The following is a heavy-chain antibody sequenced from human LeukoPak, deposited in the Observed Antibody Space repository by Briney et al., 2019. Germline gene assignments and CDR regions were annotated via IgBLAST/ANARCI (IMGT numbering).Heavy chain of an antibody. J-gene: IGHJ5*02. Sequence: ASVKVSCKASGYTFTDYYMHWVRQAPGQGLEWMGWINPNSGGTNYAQKFQGRVTMTRDTSISTAYMELSRLRSDDTAVYYCARASLYYYGSFDPWGQGTLVTVSS. CDR3: ARASLYYYGSFDP. CDR2: INPNSGGT. V-gene: IGHV1-2*02. CDR1: GYTFTDYY. D-gene: IGHD3-10*01.